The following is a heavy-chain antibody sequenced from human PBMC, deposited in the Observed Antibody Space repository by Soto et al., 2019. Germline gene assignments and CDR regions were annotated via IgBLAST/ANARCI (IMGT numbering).Heavy chain of an antibody. CDR2: IIPMLGTT. CDR1: GGTLRTYT. CDR3: ARDSGFGDLWAFDI. Sequence: QVQLVQSGAEVKKPGSSVKVSCKASGGTLRTYTISWVRQAPGQGLEWMGRIIPMLGTTNYAQKFQGRVTITADKFTSTAYMELSSLRSEDTALYFCARDSGFGDLWAFDIWGQGSMVIVSS. J-gene: IGHJ3*02. D-gene: IGHD3-10*01. V-gene: IGHV1-69*08.